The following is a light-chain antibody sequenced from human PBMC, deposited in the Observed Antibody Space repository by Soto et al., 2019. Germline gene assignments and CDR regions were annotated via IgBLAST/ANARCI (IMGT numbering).Light chain of an antibody. CDR1: QSVSSY. CDR2: DAS. Sequence: EIVLTQSPATLSLSPGERATLSCRASQSVSSYLAWYQQKPGQAPRLLIYDASNRATGIPARFSGSGSGTDFTLTISSLEPEDFVVYYCQQRSNWPWTFGQGTKVVIK. V-gene: IGKV3-11*01. J-gene: IGKJ1*01. CDR3: QQRSNWPWT.